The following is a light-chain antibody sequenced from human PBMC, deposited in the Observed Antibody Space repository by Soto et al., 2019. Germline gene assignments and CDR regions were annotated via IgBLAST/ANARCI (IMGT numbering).Light chain of an antibody. Sequence: EIVLTQSPGTLSVSLGERATLSCRASETISSDKLAWYQQKPGQPPSLLIYGTFSRATGIPDRFSGSGSGTDFTLTISRLEPEDSEIYYCQQYGSWTFGQGTKVEI. V-gene: IGKV3-20*01. CDR1: ETISSDK. J-gene: IGKJ1*01. CDR3: QQYGSWT. CDR2: GTF.